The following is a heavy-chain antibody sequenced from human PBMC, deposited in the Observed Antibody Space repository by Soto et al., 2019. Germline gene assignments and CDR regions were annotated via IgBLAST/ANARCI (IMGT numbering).Heavy chain of an antibody. CDR1: GFTFSSYS. V-gene: IGHV3-48*01. CDR2: ISSSSSTI. J-gene: IGHJ4*02. Sequence: EVQLVESGGGLVQPGGSLRLSCAASGFTFSSYSMNWVRQAPGKGLEWVSYISSSSSTIYYADSVKGRFTISRDNAKNSLFMQMNTLRADDTALHYCETAHRVGGYWGQGTLVTVSS. CDR3: ETAHRVGGY. D-gene: IGHD1-26*01.